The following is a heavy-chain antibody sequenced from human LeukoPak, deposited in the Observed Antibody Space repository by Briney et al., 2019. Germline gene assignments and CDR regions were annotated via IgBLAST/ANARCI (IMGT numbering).Heavy chain of an antibody. V-gene: IGHV1-24*01. J-gene: IGHJ5*02. CDR3: ARGRYSSSWYVSWFDP. D-gene: IGHD6-13*01. CDR2: FDPEDGET. CDR1: GYTLTELS. Sequence: ASVKVSCKVSGYTLTELSMHWVRQAPGKGLEWMGGFDPEDGETIYAQKFQGRVTMTEDTSTDTAYMELSSLRSEDTAVYYCARGRYSSSWYVSWFDPWGQGTLVTVSS.